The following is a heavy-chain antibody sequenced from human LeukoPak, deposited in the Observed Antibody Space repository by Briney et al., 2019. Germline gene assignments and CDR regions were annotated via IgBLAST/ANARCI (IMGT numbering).Heavy chain of an antibody. CDR2: IVVGSGNT. CDR3: AAGLQRSDFDY. Sequence: AASVKVSCKASGFTFTSSAVQWVRQARGQRLEWIGWIVVGSGNTNYAQKFQERVTITRDMSTSTAYMELSSLRSEDTAVYYCAAGLQRSDFDYWGQGTLVTVSS. CDR1: GFTFTSSA. D-gene: IGHD5-24*01. V-gene: IGHV1-58*01. J-gene: IGHJ4*02.